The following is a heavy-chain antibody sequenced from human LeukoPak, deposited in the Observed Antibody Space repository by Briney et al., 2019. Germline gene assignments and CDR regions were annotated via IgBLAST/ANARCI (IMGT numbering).Heavy chain of an antibody. D-gene: IGHD6-19*01. CDR1: GYTFTTYC. CDR2: IYPGDSET. CDR3: ARRSGWYGLDY. J-gene: IGHJ4*02. V-gene: IGHV5-51*01. Sequence: GGSLKISCKSSGYTFTTYCNGWVRQMPGEGPEWMGIIYPGDSETRYSPSFQGQVAISADKSISTAYLQWSSLKASDTAVYYCARRSGWYGLDYWGQGALVTVSS.